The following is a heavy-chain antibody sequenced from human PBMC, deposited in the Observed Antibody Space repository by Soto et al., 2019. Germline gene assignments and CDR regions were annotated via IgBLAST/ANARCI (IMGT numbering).Heavy chain of an antibody. CDR2: ISWNSGSI. J-gene: IGHJ3*02. V-gene: IGHV3-9*01. Sequence: GGSLRLSCAASGFTFEDYAMHWVRQAPGKGLEWVSGISWNSGSIGYADSGKGRFTISRDNAKNSLYLQMNSLRAEDTALYYCARGEGEYCSGGSCYHTNAFDIWGQGTMVTVSS. D-gene: IGHD2-15*01. CDR1: GFTFEDYA. CDR3: ARGEGEYCSGGSCYHTNAFDI.